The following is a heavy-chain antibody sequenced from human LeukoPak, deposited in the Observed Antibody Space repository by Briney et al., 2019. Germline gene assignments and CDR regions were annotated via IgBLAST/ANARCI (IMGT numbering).Heavy chain of an antibody. CDR3: ARDSVLSYTPNWFDP. D-gene: IGHD2-2*02. J-gene: IGHJ5*02. CDR2: ISSSSYI. V-gene: IGHV3-21*01. Sequence: GGSLRLSCAASGFTFSSYSMNWVRQAPGKGLEWVSSISSSSYIYYADSVKGRFTISRDNAKNSLYLQMNSLRAEDTAVYYCARDSVLSYTPNWFDPWGQGTLVTVSS. CDR1: GFTFSSYS.